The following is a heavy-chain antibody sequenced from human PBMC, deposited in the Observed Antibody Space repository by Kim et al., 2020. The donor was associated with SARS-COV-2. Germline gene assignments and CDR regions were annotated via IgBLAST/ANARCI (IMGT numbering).Heavy chain of an antibody. CDR2: INPNSGGT. D-gene: IGHD3-3*01. V-gene: IGHV1-2*06. CDR1: GYTFTGYY. Sequence: ASVKVSCKASGYTFTGYYMHWVRQAPGQGLEWMGRINPNSGGTNYAQKFQGRVTMTRDTSISTAYMELSRLRSDDTAVYYCARTVRRFLEWSEGNWFDPWGQGTLVTVSS. CDR3: ARTVRRFLEWSEGNWFDP. J-gene: IGHJ5*02.